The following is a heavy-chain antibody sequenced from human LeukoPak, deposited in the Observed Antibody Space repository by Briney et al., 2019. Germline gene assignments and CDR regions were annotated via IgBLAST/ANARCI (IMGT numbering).Heavy chain of an antibody. CDR1: GDSVSSNSAA. CDR2: TYYRSKWYN. J-gene: IGHJ4*02. D-gene: IGHD3-22*01. Sequence: SQTLSLTCAISGDSVSSNSAAWHWIRQSPSRGLEWLGRTYYRSKWYNDYAVSVKSRITINPDTSKNQFSLQLNSVTPEDTAVYYCARGYDSSGPALDYWGQGTLVTVSS. CDR3: ARGYDSSGPALDY. V-gene: IGHV6-1*01.